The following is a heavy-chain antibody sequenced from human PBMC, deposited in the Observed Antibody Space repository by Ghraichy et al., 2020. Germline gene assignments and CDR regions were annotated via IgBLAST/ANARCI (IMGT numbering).Heavy chain of an antibody. V-gene: IGHV4-39*01. CDR1: GGSISSSSYY. J-gene: IGHJ5*02. CDR2: IYYSGST. Sequence: SETLSLTCTVSGGSISSSSYYWGWIRQPPGKGLEWIGSIYYSGSTYYNPSLKSRVTISVDTSKNQFSLKLSSVTAADTAVYYCARHVSDLNWFDPWGQGTLVTVSS. CDR3: ARHVSDLNWFDP.